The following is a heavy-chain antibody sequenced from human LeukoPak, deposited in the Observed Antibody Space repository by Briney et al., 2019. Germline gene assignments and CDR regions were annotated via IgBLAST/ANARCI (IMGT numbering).Heavy chain of an antibody. V-gene: IGHV1-3*01. CDR1: GYTFTSYA. D-gene: IGHD3-10*01. CDR2: INAGNGNT. CDR3: ARAVLLWFDYYFDY. J-gene: IGHJ4*02. Sequence: ASVKVSCKASGYTFTSYAMHWVRQAPGQRLEWMGWINAGNGNTKYSQKFQGRVTITRDTSASTAYMELSSLRSEDTAVCYCARAVLLWFDYYFDYWGQGTLVTVSS.